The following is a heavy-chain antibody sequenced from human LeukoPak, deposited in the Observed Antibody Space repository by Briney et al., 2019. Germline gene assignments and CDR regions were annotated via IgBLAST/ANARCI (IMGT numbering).Heavy chain of an antibody. Sequence: PSETLSLTCTVSGGSISSGGYYWSWIRQHPGKGLEWLGYIYYSGSTYYNPSLKSRVTISVDTSKNQFSLKLSSVTAADTSVYYCARIVVVPAAILDYWGQGTLVTVSS. J-gene: IGHJ4*02. CDR3: ARIVVVPAAILDY. CDR1: GGSISSGGYY. V-gene: IGHV4-31*03. D-gene: IGHD2-2*02. CDR2: IYYSGST.